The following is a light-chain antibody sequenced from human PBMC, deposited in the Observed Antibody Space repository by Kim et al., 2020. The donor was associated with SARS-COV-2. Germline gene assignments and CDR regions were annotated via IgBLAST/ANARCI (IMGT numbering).Light chain of an antibody. V-gene: IGLV1-36*01. CDR1: SSNIGNNA. CDR3: AAWDDRLNGYV. J-gene: IGLJ1*01. Sequence: QSVLTQPPSVSEAPRQRVTISCSGSSSNIGNNAVNWYQQLPGNAPKLLIYYDDLLPSGVSDRFSGSKSGTSASLAISGLQSEDEADYYCAAWDDRLNGYVFGTGTKVTVL. CDR2: YDD.